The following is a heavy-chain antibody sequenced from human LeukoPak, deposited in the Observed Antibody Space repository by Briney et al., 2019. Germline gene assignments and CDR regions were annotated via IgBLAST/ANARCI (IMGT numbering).Heavy chain of an antibody. D-gene: IGHD2-2*01. Sequence: ASVKVSCKASGYTFTSYGLSWVRQAPGHGLEWMGWISPYNGNTNYVEKFQGRVTMTADTSTSTAYMELRSLISDDTAVYYCARAVVVPAAMGDAFDIWGQGTMVTVSS. CDR3: ARAVVVPAAMGDAFDI. CDR1: GYTFTSYG. V-gene: IGHV1-18*01. J-gene: IGHJ3*02. CDR2: ISPYNGNT.